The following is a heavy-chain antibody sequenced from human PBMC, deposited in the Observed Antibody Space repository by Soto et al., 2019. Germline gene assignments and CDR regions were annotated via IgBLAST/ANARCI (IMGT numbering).Heavy chain of an antibody. V-gene: IGHV4-4*02. D-gene: IGHD2-15*01. CDR3: ARREGDCRGGSCPFYHD. Sequence: QVQLQESGPGLVKPSETLSLTCAVSGGSISSNNWWSWVRQTPGKGLEWIGEIYHSGSTKYNPSPKRRVTISLDKSKNQFFLSLTSMTAADTAVYYCARREGDCRGGSCPFYHDWGQGTLVTASS. J-gene: IGHJ4*02. CDR2: IYHSGST. CDR1: GGSISSNNW.